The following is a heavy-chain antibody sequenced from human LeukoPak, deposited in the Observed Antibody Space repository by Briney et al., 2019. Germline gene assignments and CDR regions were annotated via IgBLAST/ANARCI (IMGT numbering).Heavy chain of an antibody. V-gene: IGHV4-59*08. Sequence: SETLSLTCTVSGGSISSYYWSWIRQPPGKGLEWIGYIYYSGSTNYNPSLKSRVTISVDTSKNQFSLKLSSVTAADTAVYYCARGRGYCSSTSCYVRFDPWGQGTLVTVSS. CDR1: GGSISSYY. CDR2: IYYSGST. CDR3: ARGRGYCSSTSCYVRFDP. D-gene: IGHD2-2*01. J-gene: IGHJ5*02.